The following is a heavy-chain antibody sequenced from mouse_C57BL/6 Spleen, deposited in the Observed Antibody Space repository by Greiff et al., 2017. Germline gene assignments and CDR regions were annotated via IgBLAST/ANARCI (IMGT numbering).Heavy chain of an antibody. V-gene: IGHV1-59*01. D-gene: IGHD2-5*01. CDR3: ATYYSKLAWFAY. J-gene: IGHJ3*01. CDR1: GYTFTSYW. CDR2: IDPSASYP. Sequence: QVQLQQPGAELVRPGTSVKLSCKASGYTFTSYWMHWVKQRPGQGLAWIGVIDPSASYPNYNQKFNGKATLTVDTSSSTAYMPLSSLTSEDAEVDYCATYYSKLAWFAYWGQGTLVTVSA.